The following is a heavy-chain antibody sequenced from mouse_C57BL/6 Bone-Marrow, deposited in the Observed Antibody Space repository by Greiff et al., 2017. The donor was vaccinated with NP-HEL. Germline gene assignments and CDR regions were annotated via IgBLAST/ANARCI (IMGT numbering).Heavy chain of an antibody. CDR3: ARKTTVDWYVDV. CDR1: GYSITSGYY. Sequence: EVHLVESGPGLVKPSQSLSLTCPVTGYSITSGYYWNWIRQLPGNKQEWMGYISYDGSNNYNQYLKNRISITRDTSKNQCFLKLNSVTTEDTATYYCARKTTVDWYVDVWGTGTTVTVSS. V-gene: IGHV3-6*01. J-gene: IGHJ1*03. CDR2: ISYDGSN. D-gene: IGHD1-1*01.